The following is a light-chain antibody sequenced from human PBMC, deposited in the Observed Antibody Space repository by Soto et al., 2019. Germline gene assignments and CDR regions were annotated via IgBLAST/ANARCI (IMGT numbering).Light chain of an antibody. CDR3: SSYTSSIIPYV. J-gene: IGLJ1*01. V-gene: IGLV2-14*01. Sequence: QSVLTQPASVSGSPGQSITISCTGTSSDVGGYNYVSWYQQHPGKAPKLMIYDVSIRPSGVSNRFSGSKSGNTASLTISGLQAEDEADYYCSSYTSSIIPYVFGTGTNVTVL. CDR1: SSDVGGYNY. CDR2: DVS.